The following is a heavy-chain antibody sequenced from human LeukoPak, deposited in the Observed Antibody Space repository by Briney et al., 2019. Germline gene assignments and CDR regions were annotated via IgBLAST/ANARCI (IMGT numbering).Heavy chain of an antibody. CDR2: IYYSGST. V-gene: IGHV4-59*11. D-gene: IGHD3-9*01. Sequence: SETLSLTCTVSGGSISSHYWSWIRQPPGKGLEWIGYIYYSGSTNYNPSLKSRVTISVDTSKNQFSLKLSSVTAADTAVYYCAREGQIYDILTGYYGGGIDYWGQGTLVTVSS. CDR3: AREGQIYDILTGYYGGGIDY. CDR1: GGSISSHY. J-gene: IGHJ4*02.